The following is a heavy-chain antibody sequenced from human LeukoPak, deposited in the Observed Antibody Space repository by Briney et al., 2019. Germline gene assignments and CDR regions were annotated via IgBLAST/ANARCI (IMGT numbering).Heavy chain of an antibody. CDR2: ISTNGDST. D-gene: IGHD2-15*01. V-gene: IGHV3-64*01. J-gene: IGHJ4*02. CDR3: ARYCNGDNCYSGYDY. CDR1: GFTFNKYA. Sequence: GESLRLSCAASGFTFNKYALHWVRQAPGKGLEYVSAISTNGDSTYYANSVKGRFTISRDNSKNTLYLQMGSLRAEDMAVYYCARYCNGDNCYSGYDYWGQGTLVTVSS.